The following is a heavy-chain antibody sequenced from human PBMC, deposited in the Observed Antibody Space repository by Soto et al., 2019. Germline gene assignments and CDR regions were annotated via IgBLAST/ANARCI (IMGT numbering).Heavy chain of an antibody. Sequence: QVQLVQSGPELKKPGASVKVSCKTSGYSFHNSGISWVRQAPGQGLEWMGWISVFNGYAHSAQKFQGRVIMTADTFTSTAYMELMALRSDDTAMYYCSKNGTPWFASWGQGTPVTVSS. J-gene: IGHJ5*01. D-gene: IGHD1-1*01. CDR2: ISVFNGYA. CDR3: SKNGTPWFAS. V-gene: IGHV1-18*01. CDR1: GYSFHNSG.